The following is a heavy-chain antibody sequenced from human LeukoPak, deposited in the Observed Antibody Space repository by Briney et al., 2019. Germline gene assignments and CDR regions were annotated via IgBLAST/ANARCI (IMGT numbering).Heavy chain of an antibody. V-gene: IGHV4-39*01. J-gene: IGHJ4*02. CDR3: ARSLGQQLVVDY. CDR1: GGSISSSSYY. Sequence: SETLSLTCTVSGGSISSSSYYWGWISQPPGKGLEWIGSIYYSGSTYYNPSLKSRVTISVDTSKNQFSLKLSSATAADTAVYYCARSLGQQLVVDYWGQGTLVTVSS. CDR2: IYYSGST. D-gene: IGHD6-13*01.